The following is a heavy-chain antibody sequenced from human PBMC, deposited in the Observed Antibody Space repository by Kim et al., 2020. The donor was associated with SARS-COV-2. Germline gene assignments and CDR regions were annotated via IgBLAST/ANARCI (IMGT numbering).Heavy chain of an antibody. V-gene: IGHV1-18*04. J-gene: IGHJ6*02. D-gene: IGHD2-2*01. CDR2: ISPYNGNT. Sequence: ASVKVSCKASGYIFTTYTINWVRQAPGQRLEWMGRISPYNGNTKYAEKFQGRVTTTTDTSTRTAYMELRSLRSDDTAVYFCAREYCSSPSCFPRDHYYYGMEVWGQGTTVTVSS. CDR1: GYIFTTYT. CDR3: AREYCSSPSCFPRDHYYYGMEV.